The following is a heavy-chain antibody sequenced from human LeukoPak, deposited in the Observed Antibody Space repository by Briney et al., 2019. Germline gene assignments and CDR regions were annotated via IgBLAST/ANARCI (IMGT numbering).Heavy chain of an antibody. CDR2: IYYSGST. V-gene: IGHV4-59*01. CDR3: ARGPGWNDGDWFDP. J-gene: IGHJ5*02. Sequence: PSETLSLTCTVSGGSISSYYWSWIRQPPGKGLEWIGYIYYSGSTNYNPSLKSRVTISVDTSKNQFSLKLSSVTAADTAVYYCARGPGWNDGDWFDPWGQGTLVTVSS. CDR1: GGSISSYY. D-gene: IGHD1-1*01.